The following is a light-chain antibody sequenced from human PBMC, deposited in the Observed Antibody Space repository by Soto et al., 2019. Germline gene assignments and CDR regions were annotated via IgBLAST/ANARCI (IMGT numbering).Light chain of an antibody. J-gene: IGKJ1*01. CDR1: QIISSRY. CDR3: QQYGSALTWT. V-gene: IGKV3-20*01. CDR2: GAS. Sequence: EIVLTQSPGTLSLSPGERATLSCRASQIISSRYLAWYQQKPGQAPRLLIYGASKRATGIPDRFSGSGSGTDFTLTINRLETEDFAVYYWQQYGSALTWTFGQGTKVVIK.